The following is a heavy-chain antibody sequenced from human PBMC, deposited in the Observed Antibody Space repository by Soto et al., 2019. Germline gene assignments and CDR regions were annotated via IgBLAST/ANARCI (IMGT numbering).Heavy chain of an antibody. Sequence: EVQLLESGGGLVQSGGSLRLSCAASGFTFSSFAMNWVRQAPGKGLEWVSTISVSCYTTTYADSVKGRFTISRDNSMDTLYLKMNSLRAEDTALYFCANDGVGWVTTVSYFDSWGQGTRVTVSS. D-gene: IGHD4-4*01. CDR2: ISVSCYTT. CDR1: GFTFSSFA. J-gene: IGHJ4*02. V-gene: IGHV3-23*01. CDR3: ANDGVGWVTTVSYFDS.